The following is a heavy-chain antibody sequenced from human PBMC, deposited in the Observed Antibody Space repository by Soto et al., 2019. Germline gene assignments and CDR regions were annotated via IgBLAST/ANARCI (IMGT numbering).Heavy chain of an antibody. CDR3: GAGGFWSGYYSYGMDV. V-gene: IGHV1-69*06. J-gene: IGHJ6*02. D-gene: IGHD3-3*01. CDR2: IIPIFGTA. CDR1: GGTFSSYA. Sequence: GASVKVSCKASGGTFSSYAISWVRQAPGQGLEWMGGIIPIFGTANYAQKFQGRVTITADKSTSTVYMELSSLRSEDTAVYYCGAGGFWSGYYSYGMDVWGQGTTVTVSS.